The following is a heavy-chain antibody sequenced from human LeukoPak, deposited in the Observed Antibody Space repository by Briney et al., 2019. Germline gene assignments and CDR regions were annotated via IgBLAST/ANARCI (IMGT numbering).Heavy chain of an antibody. J-gene: IGHJ4*02. D-gene: IGHD4-17*01. CDR3: ARDFGMTTANDH. V-gene: IGHV3-21*01. CDR1: GFTFSSYS. CDR2: ISSSSSYI. Sequence: GGSLRLSCAASGFTFSSYSMNWVRQAPRKGLEWVTSISSSSSYIYYADSVKGRFTISRDNAKNSLYLQMNSLRAEDTAVYYCARDFGMTTANDHWGQGTLVTVSS.